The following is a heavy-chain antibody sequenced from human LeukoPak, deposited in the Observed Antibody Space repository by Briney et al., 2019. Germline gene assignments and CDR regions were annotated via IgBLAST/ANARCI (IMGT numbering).Heavy chain of an antibody. CDR1: GGSISSYY. Sequence: SETLSLTCTVSGGSISSYYWSWIRQPPGKGLEWIGYIYYSGSTNYNPSLKSRVTISVDTSKNQFSLKLSSVTAADTAVYYCARVLLLWFGESIDYWGQGTLVTVSS. V-gene: IGHV4-59*12. D-gene: IGHD3-10*01. CDR3: ARVLLLWFGESIDY. CDR2: IYYSGST. J-gene: IGHJ4*02.